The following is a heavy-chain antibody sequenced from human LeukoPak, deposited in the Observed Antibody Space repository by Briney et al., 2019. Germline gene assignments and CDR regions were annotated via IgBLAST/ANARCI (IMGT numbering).Heavy chain of an antibody. CDR3: ARDRTTVTTGYYGMDV. Sequence: GASVKVSFKSSVYTFTYYYMHWVGQAPGQGREWMGWINPNTGGTNYAQKFQGRVTLTRDTSIITAYMELTRLRSDDTAMYYCARDRTTVTTGYYGMDVWGQGTTLTVSS. J-gene: IGHJ6*02. V-gene: IGHV1-2*02. CDR1: VYTFTYYY. CDR2: INPNTGGT. D-gene: IGHD4-17*01.